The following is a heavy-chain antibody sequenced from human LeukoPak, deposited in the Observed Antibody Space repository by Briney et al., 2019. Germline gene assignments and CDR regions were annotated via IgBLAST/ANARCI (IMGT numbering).Heavy chain of an antibody. CDR2: IYYSGST. CDR3: ARADGVTMVRGVFPWFDP. J-gene: IGHJ5*02. CDR1: GGSFSGYY. D-gene: IGHD3-10*01. Sequence: PSETLSLTCAVHGGSFSGYYWSWIRQPPGKGLEWIGYIYYSGSTNYNPSLKSRVTISVDTPKNQFSLKLSSVTAADTAVYYCARADGVTMVRGVFPWFDPWGQGTLVTVSS. V-gene: IGHV4-59*01.